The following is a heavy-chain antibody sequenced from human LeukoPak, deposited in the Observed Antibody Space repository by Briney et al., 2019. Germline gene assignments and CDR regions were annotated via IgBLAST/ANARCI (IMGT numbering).Heavy chain of an antibody. D-gene: IGHD6-19*01. CDR2: IFHTGSA. Sequence: SETLSLTCNVSGYSISSGYYWGWIRQPPGKGLEYIGSIFHTGSADYNPSLKSRVTLSVDTSKNQFSLKLSSVTAADTAVYYCARDVGAGTFHYYYYMDVWGKGTTVTISS. CDR1: GYSISSGYY. V-gene: IGHV4-38-2*02. J-gene: IGHJ6*03. CDR3: ARDVGAGTFHYYYYMDV.